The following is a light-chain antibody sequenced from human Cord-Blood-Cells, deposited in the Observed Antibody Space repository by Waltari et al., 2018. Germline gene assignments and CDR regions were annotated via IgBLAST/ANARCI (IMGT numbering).Light chain of an antibody. CDR3: QVWDSSSDHHWV. J-gene: IGLJ3*02. Sequence: SYVLTQPPSVSVAPGKTVRITCGGNNIGRKSVHWYQQKPGQATVLGCYDASDRPSGIPERFSGSNSGNTATLTISRVEAGDEADYYCQVWDSSSDHHWVFGGGTKLTVL. CDR2: DAS. V-gene: IGLV3-21*03. CDR1: NIGRKS.